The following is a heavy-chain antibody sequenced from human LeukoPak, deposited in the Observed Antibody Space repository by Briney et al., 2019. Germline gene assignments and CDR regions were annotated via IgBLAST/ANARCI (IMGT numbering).Heavy chain of an antibody. CDR2: IHTTGST. CDR3: ARETTTYYYGSGNYRFDF. D-gene: IGHD3-10*01. CDR1: GDSISGGRYY. Sequence: PSETLSLTCTVSGDSISGGRYYWSWIRQPAGKGLEWIGRIHTTGSTNYNPSLKSRVSISIDTSKNQFSLNMSSVTAADTAVYYCARETTTYYYGSGNYRFDFWGQGTLVTVSS. J-gene: IGHJ4*02. V-gene: IGHV4-61*02.